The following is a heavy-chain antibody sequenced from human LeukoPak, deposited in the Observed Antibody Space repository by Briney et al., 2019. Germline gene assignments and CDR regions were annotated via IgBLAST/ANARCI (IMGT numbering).Heavy chain of an antibody. CDR3: ARDLSRGSYWFDP. V-gene: IGHV3-23*01. CDR2: ISGSGGST. CDR1: GFTFTNYA. D-gene: IGHD3-16*01. Sequence: PGGSLRLSCAASGFTFTNYAMSWVRQAPGKGLEWVSAISGSGGSTYYADSVKGRFTISRDNSKNTLYLQMNSLRAEDTAVYYCARDLSRGSYWFDPWGQGTLVTVSS. J-gene: IGHJ5*02.